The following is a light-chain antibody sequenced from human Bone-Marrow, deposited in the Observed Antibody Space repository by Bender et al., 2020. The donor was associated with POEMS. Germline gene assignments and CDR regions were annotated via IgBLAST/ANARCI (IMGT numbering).Light chain of an antibody. CDR1: KLGEEY. V-gene: IGLV3-1*01. Sequence: SYELTQPPSVSVSPGQTATITCSGEKLGEEYACWYQQKPGQSPVLVIYQDTKRLSGIPERFSGSNSGNTATLTISATQAMDEADYYCQSWGSNTAVFGGGTKLTVL. J-gene: IGLJ2*01. CDR3: QSWGSNTAV. CDR2: QDT.